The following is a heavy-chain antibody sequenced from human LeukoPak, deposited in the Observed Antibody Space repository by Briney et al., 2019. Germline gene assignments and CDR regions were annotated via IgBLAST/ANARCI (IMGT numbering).Heavy chain of an antibody. V-gene: IGHV1-8*01. Sequence: GASVKVSCKASGYTFTSYDINWVRQATGQGLEWMGWMNPNSGNTGYAQKFQGRVTMTRNTSISTAYMELSSLRSEDTAVYYCARAHDYGGNSDYWGQGTLVTVSS. J-gene: IGHJ4*02. CDR1: GYTFTSYD. CDR2: MNPNSGNT. CDR3: ARAHDYGGNSDY. D-gene: IGHD4-17*01.